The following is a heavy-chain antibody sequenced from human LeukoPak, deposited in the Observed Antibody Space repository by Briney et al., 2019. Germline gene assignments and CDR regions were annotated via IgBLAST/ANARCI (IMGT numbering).Heavy chain of an antibody. D-gene: IGHD3-16*01. CDR3: ATARVFWGAFDI. J-gene: IGHJ3*02. V-gene: IGHV1-24*01. CDR2: FDPEDGET. Sequence: ASVKVSCNISGYTLTELSMHWARQAPGKGLEWMGGFDPEDGETIYAQKFQGRVTMTEDTSTDTAYMELSSLRSEDTAVYYCATARVFWGAFDIWGQGTMVTVSS. CDR1: GYTLTELS.